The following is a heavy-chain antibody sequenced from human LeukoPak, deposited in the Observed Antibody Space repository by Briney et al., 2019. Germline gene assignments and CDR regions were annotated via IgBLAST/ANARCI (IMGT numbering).Heavy chain of an antibody. J-gene: IGHJ6*03. V-gene: IGHV4-34*01. Sequence: SETLSLTCAVYGGSFSGYYWSWIRQPPGKGLEWIGEINRSGSTNYNPSLKSRVTISVDTSKNQFSLKLSSVTAADTAVYYCARNSDYYGSGTYYYYYMDVWGKGTTVTISS. CDR3: ARNSDYYGSGTYYYYYMDV. CDR1: GGSFSGYY. CDR2: INRSGST. D-gene: IGHD3-10*01.